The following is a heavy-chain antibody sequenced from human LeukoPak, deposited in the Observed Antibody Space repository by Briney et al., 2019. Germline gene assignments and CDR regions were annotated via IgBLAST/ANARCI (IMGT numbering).Heavy chain of an antibody. Sequence: SETLSLTCTVSGGSISSSSYHWGWIRQPPGKGLEWIGSISYSGSTYYNPSLKSRVTISVDTSKNQFSLKLSSVTAADTAVYYCARRVVAASYYFDYWGQGTLVTVSS. J-gene: IGHJ4*02. CDR1: GGSISSSSYH. CDR3: ARRVVAASYYFDY. CDR2: ISYSGST. V-gene: IGHV4-39*01. D-gene: IGHD2-15*01.